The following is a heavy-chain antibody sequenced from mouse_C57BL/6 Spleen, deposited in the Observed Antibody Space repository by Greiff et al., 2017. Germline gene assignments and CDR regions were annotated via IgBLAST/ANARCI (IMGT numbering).Heavy chain of an antibody. CDR1: GFNIKNYY. D-gene: IGHD1-1*01. CDR2: IDPANGNT. CDR3: ARGASYYGSSYYFDY. Sequence: EVQLQQSVAELVRPGASVKLSCTASGFNIKNYYMHWVKQRPEQGLEWIGRIDPANGNTKYDPKFQGKATVTADTSSNTAYLQLSSLTSEDTAIYYCARGASYYGSSYYFDYWGQGTTLTVSS. J-gene: IGHJ2*01. V-gene: IGHV14-3*01.